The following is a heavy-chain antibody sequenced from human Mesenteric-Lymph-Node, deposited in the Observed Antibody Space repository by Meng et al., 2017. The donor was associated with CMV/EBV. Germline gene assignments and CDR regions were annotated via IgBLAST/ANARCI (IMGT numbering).Heavy chain of an antibody. CDR2: IWYDGSNK. V-gene: IGHV3-33*06. CDR3: AKDLGWEVATIGAFDY. D-gene: IGHD5-12*01. Sequence: SCKASGGTFSSYAISWVRQAPGQGLEWMAVIWYDGSNKYYADSVKGRFTISRDNSKNTLYLQMNSLRAEDTAVYYCAKDLGWEVATIGAFDYWGQGTLVTVSS. J-gene: IGHJ4*02. CDR1: GGTFSSYA.